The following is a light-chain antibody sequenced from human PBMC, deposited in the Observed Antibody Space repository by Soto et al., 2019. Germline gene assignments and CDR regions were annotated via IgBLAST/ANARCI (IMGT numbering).Light chain of an antibody. CDR2: DVT. CDR1: SSDVGGYNL. J-gene: IGLJ7*01. V-gene: IGLV2-23*02. Sequence: QSALTQPASVSGSPGQSITISCAGASSDVGGYNLVSWYQQHPGKAPKLIICDVTKRPSGISNRFSGSKSGNTASLTISGLQAEDEADYYCGTWDSSLGDAVFGGGTQLTVL. CDR3: GTWDSSLGDAV.